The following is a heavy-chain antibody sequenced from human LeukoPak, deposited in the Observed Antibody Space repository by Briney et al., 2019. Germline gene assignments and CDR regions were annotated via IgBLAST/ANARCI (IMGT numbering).Heavy chain of an antibody. CDR3: ARARGYCSSTSCSPGAFDI. J-gene: IGHJ3*02. CDR1: GGTFSSYA. CDR2: IIPIFGTA. D-gene: IGHD2-2*01. Sequence: GASVKVSCRASGGTFSSYAISWVRQAPGQGREWMGGIIPIFGTANYAQKFQGRVTITADESTSTAYMELSSLRSEDTAVYYCARARGYCSSTSCSPGAFDIWGQGTMVTVSS. V-gene: IGHV1-69*13.